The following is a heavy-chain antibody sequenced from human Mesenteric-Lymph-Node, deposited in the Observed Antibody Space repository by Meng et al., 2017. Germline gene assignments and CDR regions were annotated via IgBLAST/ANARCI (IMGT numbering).Heavy chain of an antibody. J-gene: IGHJ4*02. CDR3: GRDQGRELINH. V-gene: IGHV4-31*03. CDR1: GGSISSGGYY. D-gene: IGHD1-7*01. CDR2: IYYSGST. Sequence: QVHLQESGPGLVKPSQTLSLTCTVTGGSISSGGYYWSWLRQHPGKGLEWIGYIYYSGSTYYNPSLKSRVIISVDTSKNQFSLKLSSVTAADTAVYYCGRDQGRELINHWGQGALVTVSS.